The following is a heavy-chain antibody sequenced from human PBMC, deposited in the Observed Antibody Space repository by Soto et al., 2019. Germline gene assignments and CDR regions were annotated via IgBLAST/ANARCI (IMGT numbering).Heavy chain of an antibody. D-gene: IGHD3-3*01. CDR3: ARVGITIFGVVITHFDY. CDR1: GYTLSRHG. J-gene: IGHJ4*02. CDR2: IIAYNCNT. Sequence: GGPVKVFCKASGYTLSRHGICWGRQGPGQVLVWMGWIIAYNCNTNYSQKLQGRVTMTTDTSTSTAYMELRSLRSDDTAVYYCARVGITIFGVVITHFDYWGQGTLVTVSS. V-gene: IGHV1-18*01.